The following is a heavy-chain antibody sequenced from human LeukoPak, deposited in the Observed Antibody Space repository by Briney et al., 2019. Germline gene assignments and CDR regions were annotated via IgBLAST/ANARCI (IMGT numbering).Heavy chain of an antibody. CDR2: IKQDGSEK. CDR1: GFTFSRYW. D-gene: IGHD6-6*01. Sequence: PGGSLRLSCAASGFTFSRYWMSWVRQAPGKELEWVANIKQDGSEKDYVDSVKGRFTISRDNAKNSLYLQMDSLTAEDTAVYYCAKSSGDYVGYWGQGTLVTVSS. V-gene: IGHV3-7*01. J-gene: IGHJ4*02. CDR3: AKSSGDYVGY.